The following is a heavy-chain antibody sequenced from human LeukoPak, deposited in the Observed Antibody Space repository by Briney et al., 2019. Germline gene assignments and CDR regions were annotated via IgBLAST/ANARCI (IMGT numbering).Heavy chain of an antibody. CDR2: LSFSGGST. Sequence: GGSLRHSCEASGYTVSDKPMTWVRQAPPKGLEWVAGLSFSGGSTDYADSVKGRFAISRDNSKNRLYLQMNSLRVEDTAVYYCAKDWAVVVPAVWVGLDYWGQGTLVTVSS. CDR3: AKDWAVVVPAVWVGLDY. CDR1: GYTVSDKP. V-gene: IGHV3-23*01. J-gene: IGHJ4*02. D-gene: IGHD2-2*01.